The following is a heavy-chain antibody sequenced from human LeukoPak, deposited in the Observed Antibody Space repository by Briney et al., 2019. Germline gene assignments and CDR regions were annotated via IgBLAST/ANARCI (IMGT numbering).Heavy chain of an antibody. V-gene: IGHV3-23*01. D-gene: IGHD3-16*01. J-gene: IGHJ1*01. CDR2: ISPRGDIT. Sequence: GGSLRLSCAASGFSFRSRGMNWVRQAPGKGLEWVSGISPRGDITYYKDSVRGRFTISRDNFKNTVSLQLNSLRAEDTAMYYCAKDDDWGRFNHWGQGTLVTVSS. CDR1: GFSFRSRG. CDR3: AKDDDWGRFNH.